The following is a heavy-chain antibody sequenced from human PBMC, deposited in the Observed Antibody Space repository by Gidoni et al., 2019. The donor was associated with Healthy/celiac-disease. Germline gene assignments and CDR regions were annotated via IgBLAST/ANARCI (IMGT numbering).Heavy chain of an antibody. CDR2: IYSNYEK. CDR1: GLALSNARMG. J-gene: IGHJ4*02. Sequence: VSLKESGPVLVKPKETFTLSCTGPGLALSNARMGVSWIRPPPGKAPEWVAHIYSNYEKSYSTSLKSRLTISKDTSKIQVVLTMTYMDPVDTATYYCARRRWGFVIGGYCFDYWGQGTLVTVSS. D-gene: IGHD3-10*01. V-gene: IGHV2-26*01. CDR3: ARRRWGFVIGGYCFDY.